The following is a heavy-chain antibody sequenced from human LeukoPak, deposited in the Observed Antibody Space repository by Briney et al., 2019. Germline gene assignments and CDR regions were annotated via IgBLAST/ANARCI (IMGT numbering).Heavy chain of an antibody. J-gene: IGHJ4*02. CDR3: AKDQNMVATAPFDC. Sequence: GGSLRLSCAASGFTFSSYAMSWVRQDPGKGLEWVSAISGNAGSTYYADSVKGRFTISRDNSKNTLYLQMNSLRAEDTAIYYCAKDQNMVATAPFDCWGQGTLVTVSS. CDR2: ISGNAGST. D-gene: IGHD5-12*01. CDR1: GFTFSSYA. V-gene: IGHV3-23*01.